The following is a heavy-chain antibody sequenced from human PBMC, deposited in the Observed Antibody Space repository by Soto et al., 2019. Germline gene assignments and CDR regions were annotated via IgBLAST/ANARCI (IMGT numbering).Heavy chain of an antibody. J-gene: IGHJ6*02. D-gene: IGHD4-4*01. CDR2: INHSGST. CDR3: AKLQSNYYYGMDV. CDR1: GGSFSGYY. V-gene: IGHV4-34*01. Sequence: SETLSLTCAVYGGSFSGYYWSWIRQPPGKGLEWIGEINHSGSTNYNPSPKSRVTISVDTSKNQFSLKLSSVTAADTAVYYCAKLQSNYYYGMDVWGQGTTVTVSS.